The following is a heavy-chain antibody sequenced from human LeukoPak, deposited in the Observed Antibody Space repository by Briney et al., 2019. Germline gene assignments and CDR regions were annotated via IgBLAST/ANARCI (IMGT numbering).Heavy chain of an antibody. CDR1: GGSVSNYY. J-gene: IGHJ4*02. CDR2: VYYTGST. D-gene: IGHD1-26*01. V-gene: IGHV4-59*08. CDR3: ARSGATTRRYFDY. Sequence: SETLSLTCSVSGGSVSNYYWSWIRQPPGKGLEWIGYVYYTGSTNYNPSLKSRVTMFEDKSKNQFSLRLYSVTVADTAMYYCARSGATTRRYFDYWGQGTLVTVSA.